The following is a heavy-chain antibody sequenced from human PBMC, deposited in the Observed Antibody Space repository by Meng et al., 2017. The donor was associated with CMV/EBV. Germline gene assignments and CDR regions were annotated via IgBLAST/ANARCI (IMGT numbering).Heavy chain of an antibody. J-gene: IGHJ4*02. D-gene: IGHD6-13*01. CDR2: IYYSGST. CDR3: ARGGIAAAGLH. Sequence: QLQRQESGPGLVKPSETLSLTCTVSGGSISSSSYYWGWLRQPPGKGLEWIGSIYYSGSTYYNPSLKSRVTISVDTSKNQFSLKLSSVTAADTAVYYCARGGIAAAGLHWGQGTLVTVSS. CDR1: GGSISSSSYY. V-gene: IGHV4-39*07.